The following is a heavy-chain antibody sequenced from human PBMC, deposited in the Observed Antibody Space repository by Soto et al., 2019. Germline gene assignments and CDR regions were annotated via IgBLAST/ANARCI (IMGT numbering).Heavy chain of an antibody. V-gene: IGHV4-34*01. J-gene: IGHJ5*02. Sequence: PSETLSLTCAVYGGSFSGYYWSWIRQPPGKGLEWIGEINHSGSTNYNPSLKSRVTISVDTSKNQFSLKLSSVTAADTAVYYCARGYARGNWFDPWGQGTLVTGSS. CDR1: GGSFSGYY. CDR3: ARGYARGNWFDP. D-gene: IGHD4-17*01. CDR2: INHSGST.